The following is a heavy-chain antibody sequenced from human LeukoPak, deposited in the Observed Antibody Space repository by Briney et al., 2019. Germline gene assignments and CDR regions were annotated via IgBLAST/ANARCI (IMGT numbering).Heavy chain of an antibody. CDR2: IKSKTDGGTT. V-gene: IGHV3-15*01. CDR3: TTSLVVVTLDQNFDY. D-gene: IGHD3-22*01. J-gene: IGHJ4*02. Sequence: GGSLRLSCAASGSTFSNAWMSWVRQAPGKGLEWVGRIKSKTDGGTTDYAAPVKGRFTISRDDSKNTLYLQMNSLKTEDTAVYYCTTSLVVVTLDQNFDYWGQGTLVTVSS. CDR1: GSTFSNAW.